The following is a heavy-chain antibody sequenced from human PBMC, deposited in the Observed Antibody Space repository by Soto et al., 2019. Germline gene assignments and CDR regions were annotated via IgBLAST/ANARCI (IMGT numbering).Heavy chain of an antibody. D-gene: IGHD3-9*01. CDR3: ALKGYYDILTGYYSPPTYFDC. J-gene: IGHJ4*02. CDR2: ISGSGGST. Sequence: PGGSLRLSCAASGFTFSSYAMSWVRQAPGKGLEWVSAISGSGGSTYYADSVKGRFTISRDNSKNTLYLQMNSLRAEDTAVYYCALKGYYDILTGYYSPPTYFDCWGQGTLVTVSS. CDR1: GFTFSSYA. V-gene: IGHV3-23*01.